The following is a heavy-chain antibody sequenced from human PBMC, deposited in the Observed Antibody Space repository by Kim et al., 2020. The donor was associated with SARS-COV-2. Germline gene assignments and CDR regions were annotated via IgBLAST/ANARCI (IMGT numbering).Heavy chain of an antibody. D-gene: IGHD3-3*01. J-gene: IGHJ4*02. V-gene: IGHV4-31*02. Sequence: SLKRRVTISVDTSKNQFSLKLSSLTAADTAVYYCARGRITIFGVVTEFDYWGQGTLVTVSS. CDR3: ARGRITIFGVVTEFDY.